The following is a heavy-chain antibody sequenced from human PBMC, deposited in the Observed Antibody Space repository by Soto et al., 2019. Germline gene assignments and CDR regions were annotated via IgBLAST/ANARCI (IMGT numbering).Heavy chain of an antibody. CDR2: ISSSSSYI. CDR3: ARAYSSSWQYYYMDV. V-gene: IGHV3-21*01. J-gene: IGHJ6*03. D-gene: IGHD6-13*01. CDR1: GFTFSSYS. Sequence: GGSLRLSCAASGFTFSSYSMNWVRQAPGKGLEWVSSISSSSSYIYYADSVKGRFTISRDNAKNSLYLQMNSLRAEDTAVYYCARAYSSSWQYYYMDVWGKGTTVTVSS.